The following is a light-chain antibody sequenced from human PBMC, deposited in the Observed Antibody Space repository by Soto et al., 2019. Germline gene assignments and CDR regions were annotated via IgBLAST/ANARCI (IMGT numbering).Light chain of an antibody. CDR2: GAS. CDR3: QQYNKWPPYT. CDR1: QSVSSN. V-gene: IGKV3-15*01. J-gene: IGKJ2*01. Sequence: CRASQSVSSNLAWYQQKPGQGPRLLIYGASTRATGIPARFSGSGSGTEFTLTISSLQSEDFAVYYCQQYNKWPPYTFGQGTKVEIK.